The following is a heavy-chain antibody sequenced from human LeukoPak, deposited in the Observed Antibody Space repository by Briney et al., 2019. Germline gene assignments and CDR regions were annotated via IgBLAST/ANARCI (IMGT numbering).Heavy chain of an antibody. V-gene: IGHV3-30*04. CDR3: ARDPFGGKIFDY. Sequence: GGSLRLSCAASGLDLSAYSMHWARQTPGKGLEWVAVVSYDQDKKYYADSVRGRFTISRDSSQNMLYLQLNSLRAEDTAVYYCARDPFGGKIFDYWGQGSLVTVSS. J-gene: IGHJ4*02. D-gene: IGHD3-16*01. CDR2: VSYDQDKK. CDR1: GLDLSAYS.